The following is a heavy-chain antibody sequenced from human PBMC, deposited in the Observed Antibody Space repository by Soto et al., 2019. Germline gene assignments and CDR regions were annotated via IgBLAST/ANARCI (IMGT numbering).Heavy chain of an antibody. CDR3: ARVANYYYYYGMDV. CDR1: GYTFNNYD. J-gene: IGHJ6*02. V-gene: IGHV1-8*02. CDR2: MNPNSGNT. Sequence: GASVKVSCKASGYTFNNYDIHWVRQAPGHGLEWMGWMNPNSGNTGYAQNFRGRVTMTQNTAIGTAYMELRSLRSDDTAVYYCARVANYYYYYGMDVWGQGTTVTV.